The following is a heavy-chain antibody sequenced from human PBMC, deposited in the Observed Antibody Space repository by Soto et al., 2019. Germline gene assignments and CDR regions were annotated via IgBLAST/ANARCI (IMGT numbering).Heavy chain of an antibody. CDR3: ARGGSSSWYPNFDY. J-gene: IGHJ4*02. Sequence: QVQLVQSGAEVKKPGSSVKVSCKASGGTFSSYAISWVLQAPGQGLEWMGGIIPIFGTANYAQKFQGRVTITADKSTSTAYMELSSLRSEDTAVYYCARGGSSSWYPNFDYWGQGTLVTVSS. CDR1: GGTFSSYA. D-gene: IGHD6-13*01. CDR2: IIPIFGTA. V-gene: IGHV1-69*06.